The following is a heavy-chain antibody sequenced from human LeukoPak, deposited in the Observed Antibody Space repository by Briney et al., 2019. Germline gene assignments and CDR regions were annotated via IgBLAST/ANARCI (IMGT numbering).Heavy chain of an antibody. Sequence: GASVKVSCKASGYTFTGYHIHWVRQAPGQGLEWMGWINPNRGATNYAQQFQGRVTITKDTSISTAYMELSRLRSDDTAVYYCARDQDTSTWDPHYYDYYMNVWGKGTTVTISS. D-gene: IGHD2/OR15-2a*01. V-gene: IGHV1-2*02. CDR1: GYTFTGYH. CDR2: INPNRGAT. J-gene: IGHJ6*03. CDR3: ARDQDTSTWDPHYYDYYMNV.